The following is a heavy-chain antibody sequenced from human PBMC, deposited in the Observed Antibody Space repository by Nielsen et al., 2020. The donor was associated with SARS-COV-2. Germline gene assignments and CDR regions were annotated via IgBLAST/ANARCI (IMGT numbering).Heavy chain of an antibody. CDR2: INTNTGNP. V-gene: IGHV7-4-1*02. J-gene: IGHJ3*02. CDR1: GYTFTSYA. Sequence: ASVKVSCKASGYTFTSYAMNWVRQAPGQGLEWMGWINTNTGNPTYAQGFTGRFVFSLDTSVSTAYLQISSLKAEDTAVYYCASSGLTVAGRPEAFDIWGQGTMVTVSS. CDR3: ASSGLTVAGRPEAFDI. D-gene: IGHD6-19*01.